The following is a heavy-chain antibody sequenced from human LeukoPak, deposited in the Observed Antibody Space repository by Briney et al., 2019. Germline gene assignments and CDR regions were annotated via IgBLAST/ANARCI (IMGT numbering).Heavy chain of an antibody. Sequence: GGSLRLSCAAPGFTFSNYWMNWVRQAPGKGLEWVANIKQDGSEKYYVGSVKDRFTISRDNAKNSLFLQMNSLRAEDTALYYCARDRDWYTFDSWGQGTLVAVSS. J-gene: IGHJ4*02. CDR1: GFTFSNYW. D-gene: IGHD3/OR15-3a*01. CDR2: IKQDGSEK. V-gene: IGHV3-7*01. CDR3: ARDRDWYTFDS.